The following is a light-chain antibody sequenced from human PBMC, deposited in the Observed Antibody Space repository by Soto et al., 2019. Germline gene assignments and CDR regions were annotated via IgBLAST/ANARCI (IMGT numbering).Light chain of an antibody. V-gene: IGLV2-14*01. J-gene: IGLJ1*01. CDR1: RSDVGGYNH. CDR2: EVR. CDR3: SSYASSSSYA. Sequence: SALTQPASMSGSPGQSVTISCAGTRSDVGGYNHVSWYQQHPGKAPKLIIFEVRNRPSGVSDRFSASKSGNTASLTISGLQTEDEAVYYCSSYASSSSYAFGTGTKVTVL.